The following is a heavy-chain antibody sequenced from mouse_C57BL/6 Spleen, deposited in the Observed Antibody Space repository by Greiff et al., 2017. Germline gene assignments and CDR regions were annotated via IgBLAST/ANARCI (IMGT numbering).Heavy chain of an antibody. V-gene: IGHV5-9-1*02. CDR1: GFTFSSYA. D-gene: IGHD2-12*01. J-gene: IGHJ1*03. CDR3: TRETSIVDFDV. Sequence: DVHLVESGEGLVKPGGSLKLSCAASGFTFSSYAMSWVRQTPEKRLEWVAYISSGGDYIYYADTVKGRFTISRDNARNTLYLQMSSLKSEDTAMYYCTRETSIVDFDVWGTGTTVTVSS. CDR2: ISSGGDYI.